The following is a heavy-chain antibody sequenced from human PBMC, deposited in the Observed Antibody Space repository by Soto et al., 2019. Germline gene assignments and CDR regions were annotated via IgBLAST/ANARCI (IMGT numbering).Heavy chain of an antibody. J-gene: IGHJ4*02. V-gene: IGHV4-31*03. CDR3: ARDGGYGSGSYLFDY. D-gene: IGHD3-10*01. CDR2: IYYSGST. CDR1: GGSISSGGYY. Sequence: QVQLQESGPGLVKPSQTLSLTCTVSGGSISSGGYYWNWIRQHPGKGLEWIGYIYYSGSTFYNPSLKSRVTVSVDTSKNQFSLKLSSVTAADTAVYYCARDGGYGSGSYLFDYWGQVTLVTVSS.